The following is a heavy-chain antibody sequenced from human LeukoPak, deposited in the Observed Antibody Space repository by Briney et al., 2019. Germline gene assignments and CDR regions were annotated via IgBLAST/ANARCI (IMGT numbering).Heavy chain of an antibody. CDR3: ARAPSWYWFDP. J-gene: IGHJ5*02. V-gene: IGHV3-11*01. CDR1: GFTFSDYY. CDR2: ISSSGSTV. Sequence: AGGSLRLSCTASGFTFSDYYMSWIRQAPGKGLEWVSYISSSGSTVYYADSVKGRFTISRDNAKNSLYLQMNSLRAEDTAVYYCARAPSWYWFDPWGQGTLVTVSS.